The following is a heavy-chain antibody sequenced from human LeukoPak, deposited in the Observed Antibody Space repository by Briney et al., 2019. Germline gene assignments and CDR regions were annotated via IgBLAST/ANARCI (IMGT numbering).Heavy chain of an antibody. J-gene: IGHJ4*02. V-gene: IGHV3-21*01. CDR1: GFTFSSYS. CDR3: AAQDSSGYYTQYYFDY. Sequence: GGSLRLSCAASGFTFSSYSMNWVRQAPGKGLEWVSSISSSSSYIYYADSVKGRFTISRDNAKNSLYLQMNSLRAEGTAVYYCAAQDSSGYYTQYYFDYWGQGTLVTVSS. D-gene: IGHD3-22*01. CDR2: ISSSSSYI.